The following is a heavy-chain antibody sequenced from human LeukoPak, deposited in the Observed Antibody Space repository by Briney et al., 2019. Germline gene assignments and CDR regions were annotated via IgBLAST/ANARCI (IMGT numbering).Heavy chain of an antibody. CDR2: ISSSSSYI. CDR3: ARAWDDYGDYFDY. D-gene: IGHD4-17*01. CDR1: GFTFSSYS. J-gene: IGHJ4*02. Sequence: GGSLRLSCAASGFTFSSYSMNWVRQAPGKGLEWVSSISSSSSYIYYADSVKGRFTISRDNAKNSLYLQMNSLRAEDTAVYYCARAWDDYGDYFDYWGQGTLVTVSS. V-gene: IGHV3-21*01.